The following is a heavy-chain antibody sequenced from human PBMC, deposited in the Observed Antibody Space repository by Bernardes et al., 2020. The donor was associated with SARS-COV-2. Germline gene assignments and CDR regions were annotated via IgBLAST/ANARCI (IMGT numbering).Heavy chain of an antibody. CDR1: GYTLTGYY. D-gene: IGHD3-10*01. Sequence: ASVKVSCKASGYTLTGYYMHWVRQAPGQGLEWMGWINPNSGDTNYAQKFQGRVTLTRDTSISTAYMDLSRLRSDDTAVYYCARPRGDVGDWYFDLWGRGTQVTVSS. CDR3: ARPRGDVGDWYFDL. CDR2: INPNSGDT. J-gene: IGHJ2*01. V-gene: IGHV1-2*02.